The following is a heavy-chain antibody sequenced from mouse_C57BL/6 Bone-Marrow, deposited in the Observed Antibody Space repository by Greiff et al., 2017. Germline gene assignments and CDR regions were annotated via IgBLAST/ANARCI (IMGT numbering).Heavy chain of an antibody. V-gene: IGHV5-6*01. Sequence: EVHLVESGGDLVKPGGSLKLSCAASGFTFRSYGMSWVRQTPDKRLEWVATISSGGSYTYYPDSVKGRFTISRDNAKNTLYLQMSSLNSEDTAMYYCARHPTVVPFDYWGQGTTLTVSS. CDR3: ARHPTVVPFDY. CDR1: GFTFRSYG. CDR2: ISSGGSYT. J-gene: IGHJ2*01. D-gene: IGHD1-1*01.